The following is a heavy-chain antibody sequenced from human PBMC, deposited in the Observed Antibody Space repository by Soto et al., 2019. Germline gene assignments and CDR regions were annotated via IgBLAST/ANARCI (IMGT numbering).Heavy chain of an antibody. J-gene: IGHJ4*02. CDR1: GGSISSYY. D-gene: IGHD6-13*01. CDR2: IFYSGST. CDR3: ARRYSSSLDF. V-gene: IGHV4-59*08. Sequence: QVQLQESDPGLVKPSETLSLTCTVSGGSISSYYWSWIRQPPGKGLEWIGYIFYSGSTNYNPSLKSRVTISVDTSKNQFSLKLSSVTAADTAVYYCARRYSSSLDFWGQGTLVTVSS.